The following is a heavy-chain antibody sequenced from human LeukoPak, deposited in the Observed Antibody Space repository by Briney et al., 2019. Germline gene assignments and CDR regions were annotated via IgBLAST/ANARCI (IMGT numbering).Heavy chain of an antibody. Sequence: SETLSLTRTVSGGSISSHYWSWIRQPPGKGLEWIGYIYYSGSTNYNPSLKSRVTISVDTSKNQFSLKLSSVTAADTAVYYCARGGGYLDYWDQGTLVTVSS. CDR1: GGSISSHY. CDR3: ARGGGYLDY. CDR2: IYYSGST. V-gene: IGHV4-59*11. J-gene: IGHJ4*02. D-gene: IGHD3-22*01.